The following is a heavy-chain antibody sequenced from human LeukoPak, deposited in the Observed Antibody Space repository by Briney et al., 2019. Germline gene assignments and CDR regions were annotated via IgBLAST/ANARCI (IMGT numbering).Heavy chain of an antibody. CDR2: IKPDGSQK. CDR1: GCILIRCL. V-gene: IGHV3-7*01. J-gene: IGHJ4*02. D-gene: IGHD4/OR15-4a*01. Sequence: GWALPLTCVCCGCILIRCLCYGLGQPPAREVECVANIKPDGSQKYYLDSVKGRFTVSRDNAKNSLYLQMNSLRVEDTAIYFCASDLNGAGGWGQGTLVTVSS. CDR3: ASDLNGAGG.